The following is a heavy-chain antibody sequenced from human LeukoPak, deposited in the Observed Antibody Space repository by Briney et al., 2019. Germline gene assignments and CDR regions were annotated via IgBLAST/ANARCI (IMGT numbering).Heavy chain of an antibody. V-gene: IGHV3-23*01. CDR3: AKESGALVAPLYDY. Sequence: GGSLRLSCGASGFIFRNYAMSWVRQAPGEGLEWVSGISDNGGGRYYADSVKGRFTISRDNSKNMLYLQMNSLRAEDTAVYYCAKESGALVAPLYDYWARGILVTASS. D-gene: IGHD1-26*01. CDR2: ISDNGGGR. CDR1: GFIFRNYA. J-gene: IGHJ4*02.